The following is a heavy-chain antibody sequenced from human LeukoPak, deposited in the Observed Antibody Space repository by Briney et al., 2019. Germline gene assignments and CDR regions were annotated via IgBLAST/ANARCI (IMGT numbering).Heavy chain of an antibody. CDR1: GYTFTSYA. Sequence: ASVKVSCKASGYTFTSYAMHWVRQAPGQRLEWMGWINAGNGNTNYAQKLQGRVTMTTDTSTSTAYMELRSLRSDDTAVYYCARDLGDFWSGYEHSPVIANYYMDVWGKGTTVTVSS. J-gene: IGHJ6*03. V-gene: IGHV1-3*01. CDR3: ARDLGDFWSGYEHSPVIANYYMDV. CDR2: INAGNGNT. D-gene: IGHD3-3*01.